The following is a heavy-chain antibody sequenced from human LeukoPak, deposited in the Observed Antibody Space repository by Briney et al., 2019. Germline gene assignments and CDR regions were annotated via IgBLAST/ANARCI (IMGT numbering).Heavy chain of an antibody. CDR3: AREQLGRSYYYYGMDV. Sequence: ASVKVSCKASGYTFTGYYMHWVRQAPGQGLEWMGWINPNSGGTDYAQKFQGWVTMTRDTSISTAYMELSRLRSDDTAVYYCAREQLGRSYYYYGMDVWGQGTTVTVSS. V-gene: IGHV1-2*04. CDR2: INPNSGGT. CDR1: GYTFTGYY. J-gene: IGHJ6*02. D-gene: IGHD7-27*01.